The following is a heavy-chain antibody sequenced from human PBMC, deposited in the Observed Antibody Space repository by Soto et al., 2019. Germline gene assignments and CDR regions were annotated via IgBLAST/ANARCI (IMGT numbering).Heavy chain of an antibody. V-gene: IGHV1-2*02. CDR1: GSTFTDYY. Sequence: ASVKVSCKASGSTFTDYYLHWVRQAPGQGLECMGWINPNNGDTSYAQKFQGRVTMTRDTSISTAYMEVSRLRSDDTAVYYCARSVSFITPRPYYWGQGTLVSVSS. J-gene: IGHJ4*02. CDR2: INPNNGDT. CDR3: ARSVSFITPRPYY. D-gene: IGHD3-10*01.